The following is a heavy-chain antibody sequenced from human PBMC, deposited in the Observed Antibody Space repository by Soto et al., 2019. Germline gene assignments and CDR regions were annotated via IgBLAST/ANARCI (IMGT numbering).Heavy chain of an antibody. V-gene: IGHV4-30-4*01. J-gene: IGHJ4*02. D-gene: IGHD4-17*01. CDR2: IYYSGST. Sequence: QVQLQESGPGLVKPSQTLSLTCTVSGGSISSGDYYWSWIRQPPGKGLEWIGYIYYSGSTYYNPSLKSRVTISVXTXKXXFSLKLSSVTAADTAVYYCARESRQDYGDHGPFDYWGQGTLVTVSS. CDR3: ARESRQDYGDHGPFDY. CDR1: GGSISSGDYY.